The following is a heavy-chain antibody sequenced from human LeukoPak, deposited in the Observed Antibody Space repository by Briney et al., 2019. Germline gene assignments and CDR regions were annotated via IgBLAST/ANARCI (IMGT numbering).Heavy chain of an antibody. CDR3: ASTYYDILTGYYKDY. CDR2: IYSGGST. D-gene: IGHD3-9*01. J-gene: IGHJ4*02. Sequence: GGSLRLSCAASGFTVSSNYMSWVRQAPGKGLEWVSVIYSGGSTYYADSVKGRFTISRDNSKNTLYLQMNSLRAEDTAVYYCASTYYDILTGYYKDYWGQGTLVTVSS. CDR1: GFTVSSNY. V-gene: IGHV3-53*01.